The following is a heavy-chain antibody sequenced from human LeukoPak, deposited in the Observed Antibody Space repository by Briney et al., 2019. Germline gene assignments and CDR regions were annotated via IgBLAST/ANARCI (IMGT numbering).Heavy chain of an antibody. Sequence: SETLSLTCTVSGGSISTSSYYWGWVRQPPGKGLEWIGNIFYSGSTYYSPSLKSRVTISLDTSRNQFSLKLNSVTAADTAVYYCARQYVAATTRSRWFDPWGQGTLVTVSS. CDR2: IFYSGST. CDR1: GGSISTSSYY. CDR3: ARQYVAATTRSRWFDP. V-gene: IGHV4-39*01. D-gene: IGHD2-15*01. J-gene: IGHJ5*02.